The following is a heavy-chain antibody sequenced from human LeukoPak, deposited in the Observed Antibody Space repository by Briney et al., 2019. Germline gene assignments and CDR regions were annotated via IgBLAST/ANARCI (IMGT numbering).Heavy chain of an antibody. J-gene: IGHJ5*02. Sequence: PSETLSLTCTVSGGSISSYYWSWIRQPPGKGLEWIGYIYYSGSTNYNPSLKSRVTISVDTSKNQFSLKLSSVTAADTAVYYCARDGGYCSSTGCYENWFDPWGQGTLVTVSS. CDR3: ARDGGYCSSTGCYENWFDP. D-gene: IGHD2-2*01. V-gene: IGHV4-59*01. CDR1: GGSISSYY. CDR2: IYYSGST.